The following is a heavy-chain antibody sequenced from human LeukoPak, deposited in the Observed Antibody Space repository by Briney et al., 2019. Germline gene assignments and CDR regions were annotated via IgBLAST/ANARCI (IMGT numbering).Heavy chain of an antibody. J-gene: IGHJ4*02. V-gene: IGHV3-20*04. CDR1: GFTFDDYG. D-gene: IGHD6-13*01. CDR2: ICWNGGSQ. CDR3: ARASSSLWAAAGHLYYFDY. Sequence: GGSLRLSCAASGFTFDDYGMRWVRQAPGKGLEWVSGICWNGGSQGYADSVKGRFTISRDNAKNSLYLQMNSLRAEDTALYYCARASSSLWAAAGHLYYFDYWGQGTLVTVSS.